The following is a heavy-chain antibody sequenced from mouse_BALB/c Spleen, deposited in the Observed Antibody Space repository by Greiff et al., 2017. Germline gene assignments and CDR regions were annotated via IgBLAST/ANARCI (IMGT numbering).Heavy chain of an antibody. D-gene: IGHD2-1*01. V-gene: IGHV2-9*02. Sequence: VKLQESGPGLVAPSQSLSITCTVSGFSLTSYGVHWVRQPPGKGLEWLGVIWAGGSTNYNSALMSRLSISKDNSKSQVFLKMNSLQTEDTAMYYCARGGGNYVLAMDYWGQGTSVTVSS. CDR2: IWAGGST. J-gene: IGHJ4*01. CDR1: GFSLTSYG. CDR3: ARGGGNYVLAMDY.